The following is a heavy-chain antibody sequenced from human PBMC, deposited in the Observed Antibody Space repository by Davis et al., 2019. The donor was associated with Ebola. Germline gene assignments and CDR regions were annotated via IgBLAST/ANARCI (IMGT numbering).Heavy chain of an antibody. J-gene: IGHJ4*02. D-gene: IGHD1-1*01. V-gene: IGHV4-31*03. CDR1: GGSISRGGSY. CDR3: ARWNEGSDH. CDR2: IYYSGST. Sequence: LRLSSTVSGGSISRGGSYWSWVRQVPGKGLEWIGYIYYSGSTYYKPSLKSRVTISVDTSKNQFSLKLTSVTAADTAVYYCARWNEGSDHWGQGTLITVSS.